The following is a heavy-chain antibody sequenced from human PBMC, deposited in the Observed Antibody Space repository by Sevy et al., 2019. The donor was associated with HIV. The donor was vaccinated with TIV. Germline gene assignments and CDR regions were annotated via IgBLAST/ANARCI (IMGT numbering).Heavy chain of an antibody. CDR2: ISYDGSNK. J-gene: IGHJ4*02. CDR3: AKDLEATITWGYYFDY. D-gene: IGHD5-12*01. V-gene: IGHV3-30*18. CDR1: GFSFSNYA. Sequence: GGSLRLSCAASGFSFSNYAMHWVRQAPGKGLEWVAVISYDGSNKYYANSVKGRFTISRDNSKNTLYLQMNSLRAEDTAVYYCAKDLEATITWGYYFDYWGQGTLVTVSS.